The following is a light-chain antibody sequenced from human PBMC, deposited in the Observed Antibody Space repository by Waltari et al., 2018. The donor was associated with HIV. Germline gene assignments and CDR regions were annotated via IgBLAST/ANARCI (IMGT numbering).Light chain of an antibody. V-gene: IGLV3-25*03. CDR1: VFSRQY. Sequence: SYELTQPPSLSVSPGQTAGITCSGDVFSRQYSYWYRQKPGQAPVMVMDRDPERPSGIPGRFSGSKSGTTVTLTIGGVQAEDEADYYCQSGDNSGPHVVFGGGTTLTVL. J-gene: IGLJ2*01. CDR3: QSGDNSGPHVV. CDR2: RDP.